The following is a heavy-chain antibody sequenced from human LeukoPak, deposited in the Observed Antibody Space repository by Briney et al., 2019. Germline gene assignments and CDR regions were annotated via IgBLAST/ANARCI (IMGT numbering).Heavy chain of an antibody. V-gene: IGHV3-23*01. J-gene: IGHJ4*02. D-gene: IGHD1-26*01. CDR1: GFTFSSYA. CDR2: ISGSGGST. Sequence: GGSLRLSCAASGFTFSSYAMHWVRQAPGKGLEWVSAISGSGGSTYYADSVKGRFTISRDNSKNTLYLQMNSLRAEDTAFYYCARGEWDLRDWGQGTLVIVSS. CDR3: ARGEWDLRD.